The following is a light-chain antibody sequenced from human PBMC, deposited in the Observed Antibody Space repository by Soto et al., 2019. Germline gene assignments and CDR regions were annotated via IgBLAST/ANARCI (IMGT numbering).Light chain of an antibody. Sequence: EIVMTQSPATLSVSPGERATLSCRASQSVSSNLAWYQQKPGQAPRLLIYGASTRATGIPARFSGSGSGTDFTLTISSLQSEDFAFYYCQQYKNWPTFGQGTRLEIK. V-gene: IGKV3D-15*01. CDR1: QSVSSN. CDR3: QQYKNWPT. CDR2: GAS. J-gene: IGKJ5*01.